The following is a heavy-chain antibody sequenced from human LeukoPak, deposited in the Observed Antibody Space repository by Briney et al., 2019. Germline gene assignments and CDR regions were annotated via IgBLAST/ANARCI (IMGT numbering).Heavy chain of an antibody. CDR2: IHPSGST. V-gene: IGHV4-34*01. CDR1: GGSLSGYY. CDR3: ARGDDSKKSGY. Sequence: SETLSLTCAVYGGSLSGYYWSWIRQPPGKGLEWIGEIHPSGSTYSEPSLESRVTMSVDTSKNHFSLKLTSVTAADTAVYYCARGDDSKKSGYWGQGTLVTVSS. D-gene: IGHD3-22*01. J-gene: IGHJ4*02.